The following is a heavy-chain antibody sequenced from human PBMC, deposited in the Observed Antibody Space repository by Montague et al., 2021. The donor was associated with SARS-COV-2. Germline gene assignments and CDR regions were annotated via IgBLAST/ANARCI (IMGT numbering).Heavy chain of an antibody. CDR2: ISYDGSNK. Sequence: SLRLSCAASGFTFSSYAMHWVRQAPGKGLEWVAVISYDGSNKYYADSVKGRFTISRDNSKNTLSLQMNSLRAEDTAVYYCASSLVWFEIDYWGQGTLVTVSS. D-gene: IGHD3-10*01. J-gene: IGHJ4*02. CDR1: GFTFSSYA. V-gene: IGHV3-30*04. CDR3: ASSLVWFEIDY.